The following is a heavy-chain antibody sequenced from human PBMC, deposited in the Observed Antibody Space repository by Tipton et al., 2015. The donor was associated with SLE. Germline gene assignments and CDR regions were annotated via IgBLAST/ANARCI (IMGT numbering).Heavy chain of an antibody. CDR1: GGSFSGYY. CDR2: VNHSGST. J-gene: IGHJ4*02. D-gene: IGHD3-3*01. V-gene: IGHV4-34*01. CDR3: ARGWDYDFWSGYADY. Sequence: TLSLTCAVYGGSFSGYYWSWIRQPPGKGLEWIGEVNHSGSTNYNPSLKSRVTIFVDTSKNQFSLKLSSVTAADTAVYYCARGWDYDFWSGYADYWGQGTLVTVSS.